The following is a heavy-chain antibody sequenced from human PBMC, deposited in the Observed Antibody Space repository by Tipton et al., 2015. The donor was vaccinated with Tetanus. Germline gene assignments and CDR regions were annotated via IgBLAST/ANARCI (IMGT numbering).Heavy chain of an antibody. J-gene: IGHJ4*02. Sequence: QLVQSGAEVKKPGASVKVSCTASGYTFTGNYIHWVRQVPGQRLEWMAWINPNSGGTDFARKFQGMVTVTRDTSFSTAYMELSGLRSDDTAVYFCARATANSAFDFWGQGTRVIVSS. D-gene: IGHD2-21*02. CDR3: ARATANSAFDF. CDR2: INPNSGGT. V-gene: IGHV1-2*02. CDR1: GYTFTGNY.